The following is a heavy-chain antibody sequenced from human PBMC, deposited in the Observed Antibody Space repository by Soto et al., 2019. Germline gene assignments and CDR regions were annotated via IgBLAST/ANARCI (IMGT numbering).Heavy chain of an antibody. CDR2: ISYDGSNK. D-gene: IGHD6-19*01. CDR3: ARGGSGWYKDGMDV. Sequence: QVQLVESGGGVVQPGRSLRLSCAASGFTFSSYARHWVRQAPGEVLEWLAVISYDGSNKYYADSVKGRFTISRDNSKNTLYLQMNSLRAEDTAVYYCARGGSGWYKDGMDVWGQGTTVTVSS. CDR1: GFTFSSYA. V-gene: IGHV3-30-3*01. J-gene: IGHJ6*02.